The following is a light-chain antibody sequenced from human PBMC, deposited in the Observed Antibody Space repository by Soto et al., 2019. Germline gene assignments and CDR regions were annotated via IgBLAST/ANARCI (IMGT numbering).Light chain of an antibody. CDR1: SSNIGNNY. Sequence: QTVVTQPPSVSAAPGQKVTISCSGSSSNIGNNYVSWYQQLPGTAPKLLIYENNKRPSGIPDRFSGSKSGTSATLGITGLQTGDDADYYYGTWDSSLSAGVFGGGTKLTVL. J-gene: IGLJ3*02. CDR2: ENN. CDR3: GTWDSSLSAGV. V-gene: IGLV1-51*02.